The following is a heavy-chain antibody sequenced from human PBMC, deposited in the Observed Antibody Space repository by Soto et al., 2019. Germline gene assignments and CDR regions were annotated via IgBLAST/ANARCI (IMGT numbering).Heavy chain of an antibody. J-gene: IGHJ4*02. D-gene: IGHD5-12*01. CDR2: ISSDGSRT. V-gene: IGHV3-74*01. Sequence: LRLSCTASGFTFSSYWMYWVRQAPGKGLVWVSHISSDGSRTSYADSVKGQFTISRDNSKNTVYLQMNSLRDDDTAVYYCARVTVATWNNWGQGTLVTVSS. CDR3: ARVTVATWNN. CDR1: GFTFSSYW.